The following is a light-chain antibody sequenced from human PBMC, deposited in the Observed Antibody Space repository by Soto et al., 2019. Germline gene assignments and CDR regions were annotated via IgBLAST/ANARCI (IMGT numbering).Light chain of an antibody. CDR3: QSYDSSLSEYV. CDR1: SSNIGAGYD. J-gene: IGLJ1*01. CDR2: DNS. Sequence: QSVLTQPHSVSGAPVRRVTISCTGSSSNIGAGYDVHWYQQLPGTAPKLLIYDNSNRPSGVPDRFSGSKSGTSASLAITGLQAEDEADYYCQSYDSSLSEYVFGTGTKVTVL. V-gene: IGLV1-40*01.